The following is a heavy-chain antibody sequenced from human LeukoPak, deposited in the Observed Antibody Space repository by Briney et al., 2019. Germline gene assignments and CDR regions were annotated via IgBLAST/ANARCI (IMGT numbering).Heavy chain of an antibody. CDR2: ISSRSTYI. Sequence: PGGSLRLSCAASRFTFSTYSMNWVRQAPGKGLEWVSSISSRSTYIYHADSVKGRFTISRDNSKNTLYLQMNSLRAEDTAVYYCAKDLSGYSYGWDFDYWGQGTLVTVSS. CDR3: AKDLSGYSYGWDFDY. D-gene: IGHD5-18*01. J-gene: IGHJ4*02. CDR1: RFTFSTYS. V-gene: IGHV3-21*01.